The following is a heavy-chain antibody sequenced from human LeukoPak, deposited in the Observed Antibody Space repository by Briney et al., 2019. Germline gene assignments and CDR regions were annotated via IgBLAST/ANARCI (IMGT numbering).Heavy chain of an antibody. CDR2: INHSGST. J-gene: IGHJ6*02. V-gene: IGHV4-34*01. CDR1: GVSFSGYY. D-gene: IGHD4-17*01. Sequence: PSETLSLTCAVYGVSFSGYYWSWIRQPPGEGLEWIGEINHSGSTNYNPSLKSRVTISVDTSKNQFSLKLSSVTAADTAVYYCARFSTVTTYYYYGMDVWGQGTTVTVSS. CDR3: ARFSTVTTYYYYGMDV.